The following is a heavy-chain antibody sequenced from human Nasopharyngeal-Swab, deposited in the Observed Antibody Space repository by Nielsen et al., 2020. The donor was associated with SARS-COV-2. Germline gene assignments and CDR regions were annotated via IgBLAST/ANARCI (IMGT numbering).Heavy chain of an antibody. J-gene: IGHJ6*02. V-gene: IGHV1-3*01. Sequence: ASVKVSCKASGYTFTSYAMHWVRQAPGQRLEWMGWINAGTGNTKYSQMFQGRVTITRDTSASTAYMELSSLRSEDTAVYYCARDFRQRCELLHYYYYYGIDVWGQGTTVTVSS. CDR1: GYTFTSYA. CDR3: ARDFRQRCELLHYYYYYGIDV. D-gene: IGHD1-26*01. CDR2: INAGTGNT.